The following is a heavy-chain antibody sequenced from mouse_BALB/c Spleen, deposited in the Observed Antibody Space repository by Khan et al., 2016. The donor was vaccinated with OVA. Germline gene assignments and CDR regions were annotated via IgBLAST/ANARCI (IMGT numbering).Heavy chain of an antibody. CDR1: GYSITSNYA. CDR2: ISYSGIT. CDR3: ARQNYYGYALDF. D-gene: IGHD1-1*01. J-gene: IGHJ4*01. Sequence: EVQLVESGPGLVKPSQSLSLTCTVTGYSITSNYAWSWIRQFPGNKLEWMAYISYSGITNYNPSLKSRISVTRDTSENQFFLQLNSVTTEDTATYYCARQNYYGYALDFWGQGTSVTVSS. V-gene: IGHV3-2*02.